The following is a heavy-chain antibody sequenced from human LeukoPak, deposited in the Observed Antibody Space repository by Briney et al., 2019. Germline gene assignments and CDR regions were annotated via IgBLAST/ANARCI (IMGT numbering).Heavy chain of an antibody. CDR1: GGSFSGYY. CDR3: ARDPPYYYGTADAFDI. Sequence: PSETLSLTCAVYGGSFSGYYWSWIRQPPGKGLEWIGEINHSGSTNYNPSLKSRVTISVDTSKNQFSLKLSSVTAADTAVYYCARDPPYYYGTADAFDIWGQGTMVTASS. J-gene: IGHJ3*02. CDR2: INHSGST. V-gene: IGHV4-34*01. D-gene: IGHD3-10*01.